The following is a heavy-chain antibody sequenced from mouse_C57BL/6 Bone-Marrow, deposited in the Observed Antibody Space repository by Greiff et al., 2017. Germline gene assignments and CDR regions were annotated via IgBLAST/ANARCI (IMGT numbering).Heavy chain of an antibody. V-gene: IGHV1-81*01. Sequence: QVQLQQSGAELARPGASVKLSCKASGYTFTSYGISWVKQRPGQGLEWIGEIYPRSGNTYYNEKLKGKATLTADKSSSTTYMELRSLKSEDSAVYFCARVGLVYYDYDWFAYWGRGTLVTVSA. J-gene: IGHJ3*01. CDR3: ARVGLVYYDYDWFAY. D-gene: IGHD2-4*01. CDR1: GYTFTSYG. CDR2: IYPRSGNT.